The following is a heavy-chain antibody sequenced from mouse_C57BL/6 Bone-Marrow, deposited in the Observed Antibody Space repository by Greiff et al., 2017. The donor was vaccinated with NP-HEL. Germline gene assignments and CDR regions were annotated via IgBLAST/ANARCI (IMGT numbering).Heavy chain of an antibody. J-gene: IGHJ1*03. CDR2: INPYNGGT. CDR3: ARWELGPYFDV. V-gene: IGHV1-19*01. CDR1: GYTFTDYY. D-gene: IGHD4-1*01. Sequence: EVQLQQSGPVLVKPGASVKMSCKASGYTFTDYYMNWVKQSHGKSLEWIGVINPYNGGTSYNQKFKGKATLTVDKSSSTAYMELNSLTSEDSAVYYCARWELGPYFDVWGTGTTVTVSS.